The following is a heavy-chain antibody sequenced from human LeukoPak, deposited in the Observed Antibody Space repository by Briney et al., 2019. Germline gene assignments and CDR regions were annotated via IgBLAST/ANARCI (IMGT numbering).Heavy chain of an antibody. CDR1: GYSISSGYY. CDR3: ARQYDILTGYFLRTPHFDY. V-gene: IGHV4-38-2*02. CDR2: IHHSGST. J-gene: IGHJ4*02. D-gene: IGHD3-9*01. Sequence: SETLSLTCTVSGYSISSGYYWDWIRPPPGKGLEWIGSIHHSGSTYYNPSLKSRVTISVDTSKNQFSLKLSSVTAADTAVYYCARQYDILTGYFLRTPHFDYWGQGTLVTVSS.